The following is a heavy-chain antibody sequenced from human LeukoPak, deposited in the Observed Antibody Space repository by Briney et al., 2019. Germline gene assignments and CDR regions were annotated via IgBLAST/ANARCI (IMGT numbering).Heavy chain of an antibody. V-gene: IGHV3-21*01. CDR3: ARGAPRGGYSYGPDGDY. D-gene: IGHD5-18*01. CDR1: GFTFSSYS. Sequence: PGGSLRLSCAASGFTFSSYSMNWVRQAPGKGLEWVSSISSSSSYIYYADSVKGRFTISRDNAKNSLYLQMNSLRAEDTAVYYCARGAPRGGYSYGPDGDYWGQGTLVTVSS. J-gene: IGHJ4*02. CDR2: ISSSSSYI.